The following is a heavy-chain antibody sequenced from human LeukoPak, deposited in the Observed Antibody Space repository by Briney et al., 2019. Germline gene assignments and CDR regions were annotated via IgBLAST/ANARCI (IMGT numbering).Heavy chain of an antibody. D-gene: IGHD4-17*01. CDR2: ISSSSSYI. CDR1: GFTFSSYS. J-gene: IGHJ4*02. CDR3: ARRHEDPNHYGDFYIDY. V-gene: IGHV3-21*01. Sequence: GGSLRLSCAASGFTFSSYSMNWVRQAPGKGLEWVSSISSSSSYIYYADSVKGRFTISRDNAKNSLYLQMNSLRAEDTAVYYCARRHEDPNHYGDFYIDYWGQGTLVTVSS.